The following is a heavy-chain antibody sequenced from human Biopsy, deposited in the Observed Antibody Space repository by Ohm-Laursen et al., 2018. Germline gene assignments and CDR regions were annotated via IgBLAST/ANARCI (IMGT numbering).Heavy chain of an antibody. Sequence: SDTLSLTCTVSGGSIRSNGFYWGWIRQPPGKGLEWIGSISYRGTTSYNPSLKSRVAISVDTSKNQLSLSLNPVTAADTAVYYCARDYDTSGYYYVSWGQGTLVTVSS. D-gene: IGHD3-22*01. J-gene: IGHJ5*02. CDR1: GGSIRSNGFY. V-gene: IGHV4-39*01. CDR3: ARDYDTSGYYYVS. CDR2: ISYRGTT.